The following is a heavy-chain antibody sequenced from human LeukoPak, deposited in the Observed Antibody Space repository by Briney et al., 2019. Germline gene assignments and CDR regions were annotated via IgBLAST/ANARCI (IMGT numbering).Heavy chain of an antibody. CDR3: AKYDTSVNFDY. CDR2: IKSKTDGGTT. D-gene: IGHD3-22*01. Sequence: GGSLRLSCVASGFTFTNAWMSWVRQAPGKGLEWVGHIKSKTDGGTTDYAAPVKGRFIISRDDSKRTLYLQMNSLKTDDTAVYYCAKYDTSVNFDYWGQGTLVTVSS. CDR1: GFTFTNAW. J-gene: IGHJ4*02. V-gene: IGHV3-15*01.